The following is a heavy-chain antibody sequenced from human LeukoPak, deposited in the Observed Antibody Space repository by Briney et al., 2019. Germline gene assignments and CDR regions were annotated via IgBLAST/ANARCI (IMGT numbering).Heavy chain of an antibody. Sequence: SVKVSCKASGGNFSSYAISWVRPAPGQGLEWVGGIIPIFGTANYAQKFQGRVTITADKSTSTAYMELSSLRSEDTAVYYCAREGWFGELFPPTLDYWGQGTLVTVSS. V-gene: IGHV1-69*06. CDR3: AREGWFGELFPPTLDY. D-gene: IGHD3-10*01. CDR1: GGNFSSYA. CDR2: IIPIFGTA. J-gene: IGHJ4*02.